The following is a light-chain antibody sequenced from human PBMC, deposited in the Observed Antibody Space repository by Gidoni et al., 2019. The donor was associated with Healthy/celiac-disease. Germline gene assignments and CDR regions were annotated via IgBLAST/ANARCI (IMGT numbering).Light chain of an antibody. Sequence: SYELTQPLAGAVALGQTARIPCGGNNIGSKNVHWYQQKPGQAPVLVIYRDSNRPSGIPVRFSGSNSGNTATLTISRAQAGDEADYYCQVWDSSTVVFGGGTKLTVL. CDR1: NIGSKN. CDR3: QVWDSSTVV. V-gene: IGLV3-9*01. CDR2: RDS. J-gene: IGLJ2*01.